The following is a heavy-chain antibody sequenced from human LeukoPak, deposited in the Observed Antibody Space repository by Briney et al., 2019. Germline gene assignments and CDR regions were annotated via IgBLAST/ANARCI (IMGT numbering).Heavy chain of an antibody. CDR1: GFTFSSYW. J-gene: IGHJ3*02. Sequence: GGSLRLSCAASGFTFSSYWMSWVRQAPGKGLEWVANIKQDGSEKYYVDSVKGRFTISRDNAKNSLYPQMNSLRAEDTAVYYCARGRDIVVVVAANDDAFDIWGQGTMVTVSS. D-gene: IGHD2-15*01. V-gene: IGHV3-7*04. CDR2: IKQDGSEK. CDR3: ARGRDIVVVVAANDDAFDI.